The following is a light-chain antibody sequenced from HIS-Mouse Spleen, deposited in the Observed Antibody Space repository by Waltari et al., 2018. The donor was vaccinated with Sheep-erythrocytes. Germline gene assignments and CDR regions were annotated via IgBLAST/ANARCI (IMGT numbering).Light chain of an antibody. Sequence: QSALTQPRPVSGSPGQSVTISCTGTSSDVGGYNYVPWYQQHPGKAPKHMIYEVSKRTSGVPDRFSGSKSGNTASLTISGLQAEDEADYYCCSYAGSYNHVFATGTKVTVL. CDR3: CSYAGSYNHV. J-gene: IGLJ1*01. V-gene: IGLV2-11*01. CDR1: SSDVGGYNY. CDR2: EVS.